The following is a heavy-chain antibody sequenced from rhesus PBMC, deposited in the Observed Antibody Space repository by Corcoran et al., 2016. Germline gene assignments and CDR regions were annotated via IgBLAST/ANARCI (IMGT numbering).Heavy chain of an antibody. J-gene: IGHJ4*01. CDR2: IGGDLTDT. CDR1: GDSINSGYG. CDR3: ARRLWGFDY. Sequence: QVQLQESGPGLVKPSETLSLTCTVSGDSINSGYGWTWIRQPPGKGLEWIVYIGGDLTDTRFNPSLKSGINISKDTSKIQFSLKMNSVTAADTAFYYCARRLWGFDYWGQGLLVTVSS. D-gene: IGHD7-45*01. V-gene: IGHV4-127*01.